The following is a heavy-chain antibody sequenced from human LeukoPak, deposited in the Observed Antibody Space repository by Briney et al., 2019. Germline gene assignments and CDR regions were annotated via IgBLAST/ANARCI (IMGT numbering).Heavy chain of an antibody. J-gene: IGHJ4*02. Sequence: GGSLRLSCAASGFPFSGSAMHWVRQASGKGLEWVGRIRSKANNYATVYAASVKGRFTISRDDSKNTAYLQMDSLKTEDTAVYYCTRPGNYYDTTGVTYFDYWGQGTLVTVSS. CDR3: TRPGNYYDTTGVTYFDY. CDR1: GFPFSGSA. CDR2: IRSKANNYAT. V-gene: IGHV3-73*01. D-gene: IGHD3-22*01.